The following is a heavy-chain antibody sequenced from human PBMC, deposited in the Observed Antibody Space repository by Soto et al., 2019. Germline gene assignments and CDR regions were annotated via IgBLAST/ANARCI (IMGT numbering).Heavy chain of an antibody. Sequence: GGSLRLSCAASGFTFSSYWMHWVRQAPGKGLVWVSRINSDGSSTSYADSVKGRFTISRDNAKNTLYLQMNSLRAEDTAVYYCARWGVVPAAQYYYYYYYMDVWGKGTTVTVSS. CDR3: ARWGVVPAAQYYYYYYYMDV. J-gene: IGHJ6*03. V-gene: IGHV3-74*01. CDR2: INSDGSST. CDR1: GFTFSSYW. D-gene: IGHD2-2*01.